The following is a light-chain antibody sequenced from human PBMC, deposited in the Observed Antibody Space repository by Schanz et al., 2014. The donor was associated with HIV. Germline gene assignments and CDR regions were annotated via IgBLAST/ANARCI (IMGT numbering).Light chain of an antibody. V-gene: IGLV1-51*01. CDR2: DNN. Sequence: QSVLTQPPSVSAAPGQKVTISCSGSSSNIGNKYVSWYQQFPGTAPKLLIYDNNQRPSGIPARFAGSKSDTSATLGITGLQTGDEADYYCEAWDSSLSAVLFGGGTKLTVL. J-gene: IGLJ2*01. CDR3: EAWDSSLSAVL. CDR1: SSNIGNKY.